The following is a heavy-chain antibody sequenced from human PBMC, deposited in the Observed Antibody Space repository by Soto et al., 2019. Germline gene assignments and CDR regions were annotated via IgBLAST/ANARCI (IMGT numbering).Heavy chain of an antibody. V-gene: IGHV1-69*13. D-gene: IGHD6-25*01. Sequence: SVKVSCKASGGTFSSYAISWVRRAPGQGLEWMGGIIPIFGTANYAQKFQGRVTITADESTSTAYMELSSLRSEDTAVYYCAREAWYSSGGSDYWGKGPLVTGSS. J-gene: IGHJ4*02. CDR1: GGTFSSYA. CDR3: AREAWYSSGGSDY. CDR2: IIPIFGTA.